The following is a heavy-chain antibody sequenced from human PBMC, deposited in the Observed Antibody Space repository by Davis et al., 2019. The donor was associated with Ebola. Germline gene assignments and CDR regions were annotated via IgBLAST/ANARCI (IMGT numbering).Heavy chain of an antibody. CDR3: ARSPERVVVAATFDY. CDR2: ISGSGGST. J-gene: IGHJ4*02. CDR1: GFTFISYA. V-gene: IGHV3-23*01. Sequence: GGSLRLSCAASGFTFISYAMTWVRQAPGKGLEWVSAISGSGGSTYHADSVKGRFTISRDNSKNTLYLQMGSLRAEDMAVYYCARSPERVVVAATFDYWGQGTLVTVSS. D-gene: IGHD2-15*01.